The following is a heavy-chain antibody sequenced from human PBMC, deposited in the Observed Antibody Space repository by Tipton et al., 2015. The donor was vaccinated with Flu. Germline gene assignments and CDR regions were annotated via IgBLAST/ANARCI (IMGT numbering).Heavy chain of an antibody. CDR2: IYESGTT. D-gene: IGHD2-15*01. Sequence: TLSLTCAVSGGSISGGAYSWNWIRQPPGKGLEWIGNIYESGTTYYNPSLKSRVTISVDTSKNQFSLKLSSVTAADTAVYYCARDRGYYYVDQWGQGTLVTVSS. V-gene: IGHV4-30-2*01. CDR3: ARDRGYYYVDQ. J-gene: IGHJ4*02. CDR1: GGSISGGAYS.